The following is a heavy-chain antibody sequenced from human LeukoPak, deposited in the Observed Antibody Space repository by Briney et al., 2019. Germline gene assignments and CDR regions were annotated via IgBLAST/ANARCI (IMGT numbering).Heavy chain of an antibody. J-gene: IGHJ3*02. CDR3: VKESRVVRGVIMDAFDM. CDR1: KFTFSDFA. D-gene: IGHD3-10*01. Sequence: GGSLRLSCAASKFTFSDFAMSWVRQAPGKGLEYVSGISINGGSTDYADSVKGRFTISRDNSKNTVYLQMGSLRAEDTAVYYCVKESRVVRGVIMDAFDMWGQGTMVTVSS. CDR2: ISINGGST. V-gene: IGHV3-64D*06.